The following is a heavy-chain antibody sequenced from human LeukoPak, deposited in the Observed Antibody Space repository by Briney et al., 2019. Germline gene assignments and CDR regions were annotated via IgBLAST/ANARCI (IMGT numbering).Heavy chain of an antibody. CDR1: GGSISSSSYY. CDR2: LYYSGST. J-gene: IGHJ4*02. V-gene: IGHV4-39*01. CDR3: LAVAGTY. D-gene: IGHD6-19*01. Sequence: SETLSLTCTVSGGSISSSSYYWGWIRQPPGKGLGWNVSLYYSGSTYYNPSLKSRVTISVDTSKNQFSLKLSSVTAADTAVYYCLAVAGTYWGQGTLVTVSS.